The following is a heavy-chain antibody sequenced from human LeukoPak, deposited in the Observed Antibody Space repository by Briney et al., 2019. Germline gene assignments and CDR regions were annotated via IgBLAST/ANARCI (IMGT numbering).Heavy chain of an antibody. CDR3: ARGTSYYYDSGDY. V-gene: IGHV3-53*05. Sequence: GGSLRLSCAASGFTVSSNYMSWVRQAPGKGLEWVSVIYSGGSTYYADSVKGRFTISRDNSKNTLYLQMNSLRAEDTAVYYCARGTSYYYDSGDYRGQGTLVTVSS. D-gene: IGHD3-22*01. CDR1: GFTVSSNY. CDR2: IYSGGST. J-gene: IGHJ4*02.